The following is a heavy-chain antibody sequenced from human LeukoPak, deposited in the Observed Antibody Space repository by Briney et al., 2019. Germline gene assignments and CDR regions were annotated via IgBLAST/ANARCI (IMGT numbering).Heavy chain of an antibody. CDR3: ARVTSGISRPHYYYYMDV. D-gene: IGHD1-26*01. Sequence: ASVKVSCKASGYTFTGYYMHWVRQAPGQGLEWMGWINPNSGGTNYAQKFQGRVTMTRDTSISTAYMELSRLRSDDTAVYYCARVTSGISRPHYYYYMDVWGQGTMVIVSS. J-gene: IGHJ6*03. CDR1: GYTFTGYY. CDR2: INPNSGGT. V-gene: IGHV1-2*02.